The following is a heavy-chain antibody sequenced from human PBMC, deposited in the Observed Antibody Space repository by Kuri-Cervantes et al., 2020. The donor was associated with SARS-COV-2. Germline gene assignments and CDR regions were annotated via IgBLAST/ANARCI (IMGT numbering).Heavy chain of an antibody. V-gene: IGHV3-21*01. CDR2: ISSSSSYI. J-gene: IGHJ6*02. CDR3: AREKVAGIRYYYYGMDV. CDR1: GFTFSSCS. D-gene: IGHD6-19*01. Sequence: GGSLRLSCAASGFTFSSCSMNWVRQAPGKGLEWVSSISSSSSYIYYADSVKGRFTISRDNAKNSLYLQMNSLRAEDTAVYYCAREKVAGIRYYYYGMDVWGQGTTVTVSS.